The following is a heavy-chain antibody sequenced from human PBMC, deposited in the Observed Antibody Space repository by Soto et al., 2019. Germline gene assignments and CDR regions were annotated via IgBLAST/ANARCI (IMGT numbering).Heavy chain of an antibody. CDR1: GYTFTSHG. CDR2: ISAYNGNT. J-gene: IGHJ4*02. D-gene: IGHD3-22*01. Sequence: ASVKVSCKASGYTFTSHGISWVRQAPGQGLEWMGWISAYNGNTNYAQKLQGRVTMTTDTSTSTAYMELRSLRSDDTAVYYCARYDKEEGYYVFDYWGQGTLVTVSS. CDR3: ARYDKEEGYYVFDY. V-gene: IGHV1-18*01.